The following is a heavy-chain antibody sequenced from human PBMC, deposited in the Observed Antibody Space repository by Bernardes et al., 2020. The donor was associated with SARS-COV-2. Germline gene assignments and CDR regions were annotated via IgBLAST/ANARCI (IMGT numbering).Heavy chain of an antibody. J-gene: IGHJ5*02. V-gene: IGHV1-18*01. Sequence: ASVKVSCKASGYTFTSYGFSWVRQAPGQGLEWMGWISAYNGNTNYAQKFQGRVTMTTDTSTMTAYMELRSLISDDTAVYYCARDYGAVAAKSGRFDPWGQGTLVTVSS. CDR2: ISAYNGNT. CDR1: GYTFTSYG. CDR3: ARDYGAVAAKSGRFDP. D-gene: IGHD6-19*01.